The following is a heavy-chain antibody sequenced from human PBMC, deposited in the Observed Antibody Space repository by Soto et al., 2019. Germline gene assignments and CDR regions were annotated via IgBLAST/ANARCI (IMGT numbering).Heavy chain of an antibody. CDR1: GDTSSNYG. CDR2: ILPVFGTT. J-gene: IGHJ6*02. CDR3: ARDPDEVVGTDYHYYGMDV. D-gene: IGHD1-26*01. V-gene: IGHV1-69*06. Sequence: SVKVSCKASGDTSSNYGVSWVRQAPGQGPEWMGGILPVFGTTTYARNFQGRITITADKSTSTVYMELTSLRSDDTATYYCARDPDEVVGTDYHYYGMDVWDQGATVTVSS.